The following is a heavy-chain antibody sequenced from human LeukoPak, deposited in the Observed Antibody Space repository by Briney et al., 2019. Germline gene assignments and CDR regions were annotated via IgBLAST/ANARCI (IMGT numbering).Heavy chain of an antibody. CDR3: AKGGGGSGSYYYYMDV. D-gene: IGHD3-10*01. J-gene: IGHJ6*03. CDR1: GFTFDDYA. Sequence: GGSLRLSCAASGFTFDDYAMHWVRHAPGEGLEWVSGISWNSGSIGYADSVKGRFTISRDNAKHSLYLQMNSLRAEDTALYYCAKGGGGSGSYYYYMDVWGKGTTVTISS. V-gene: IGHV3-9*01. CDR2: ISWNSGSI.